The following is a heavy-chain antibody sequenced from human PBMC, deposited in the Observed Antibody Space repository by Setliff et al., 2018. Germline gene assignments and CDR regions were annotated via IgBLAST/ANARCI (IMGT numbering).Heavy chain of an antibody. CDR2: LYSSGST. J-gene: IGHJ3*01. D-gene: IGHD1-26*01. V-gene: IGHV4-61*02. CDR1: GGSISSGPYY. CDR3: AREVGTSTSSDAFDV. Sequence: SETLSLTCTVSGGSISSGPYYWNWFRQPAGKGLEWIGRLYSSGSTNYNPSLKSRVTISVDTSKNQFSLHLTSVTAADTAVYYCAREVGTSTSSDAFDVWGQGMMVTVSS.